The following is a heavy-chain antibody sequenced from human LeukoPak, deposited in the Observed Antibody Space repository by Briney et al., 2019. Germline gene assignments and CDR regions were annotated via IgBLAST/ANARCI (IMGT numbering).Heavy chain of an antibody. CDR1: GYTFISHD. CDR3: ARAGRFDSGHAWFDP. Sequence: ASVKVSCKASGYTFISHDINWVRQATGHGLEWMGWINPNSGNTGYAQKFQGRVTFTRNTSISTAYMELSSLRSEDTAVYYCARAGRFDSGHAWFDPWGQGTLVTVS. D-gene: IGHD5-12*01. CDR2: INPNSGNT. J-gene: IGHJ5*02. V-gene: IGHV1-8*03.